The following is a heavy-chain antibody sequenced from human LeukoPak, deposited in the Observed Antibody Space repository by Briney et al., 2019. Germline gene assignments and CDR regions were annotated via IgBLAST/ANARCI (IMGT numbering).Heavy chain of an antibody. Sequence: SETLSLTCTVSGGSISSSSYYWGWIRQPPGKGLEWIGSIYYSGSAYSNPSLKSRVTISVDTSKNQFSLKLSSVTAADTAVYYCARRHVDTAMVSAFDIWGQGTMVTFSS. V-gene: IGHV4-39*01. CDR2: IYYSGSA. CDR3: ARRHVDTAMVSAFDI. CDR1: GGSISSSSYY. D-gene: IGHD5-18*01. J-gene: IGHJ3*02.